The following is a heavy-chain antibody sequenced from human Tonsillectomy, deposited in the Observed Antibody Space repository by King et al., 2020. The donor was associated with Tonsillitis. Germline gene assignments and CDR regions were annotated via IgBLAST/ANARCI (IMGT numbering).Heavy chain of an antibody. CDR1: GFTFSTYV. J-gene: IGHJ4*02. V-gene: IGHV3-23*04. D-gene: IGHD4-17*01. CDR3: EKDSMTTVTYHYFDY. Sequence: QLVQSGGGLVQPGGSLRLSCAASGFTFSTYVMSWVRQAPGKGLEWVSAISGSGGSTYYADSVKGRFTISRDNSKNTLYLQMNSLGAEDTALYYCEKDSMTTVTYHYFDYWGQGTLATVSS. CDR2: ISGSGGST.